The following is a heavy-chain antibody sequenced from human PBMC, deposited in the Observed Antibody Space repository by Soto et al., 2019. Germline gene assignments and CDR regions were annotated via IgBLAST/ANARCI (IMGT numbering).Heavy chain of an antibody. V-gene: IGHV3-74*01. J-gene: IGHJ4*02. CDR3: ARGSRQWLVLHYFDY. CDR1: GFTFSSYW. D-gene: IGHD6-19*01. Sequence: GSLRLSCAASGFTFSSYWMHWVRQAPGKGLVWVSRINSDGSSTSYADSVKGRFTISRDNAKNTLYLQMNSLRAEDTAVYYCARGSRQWLVLHYFDYWGQGTLVTVSS. CDR2: INSDGSST.